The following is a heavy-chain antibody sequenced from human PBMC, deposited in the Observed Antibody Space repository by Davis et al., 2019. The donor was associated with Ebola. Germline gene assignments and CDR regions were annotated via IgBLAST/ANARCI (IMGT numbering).Heavy chain of an antibody. Sequence: AASVKVSCKASGGIFSTSTVSWVRQAPGQGLEWIGGIIPKIDSPNYAQRFQGRLTITADKSTNTVYMELNNLQSDDTAVFYCVRDPRSWGQGTQVTVSS. J-gene: IGHJ5*02. V-gene: IGHV1-69*06. CDR1: GGIFSTST. CDR3: VRDPRS. CDR2: IIPKIDSP.